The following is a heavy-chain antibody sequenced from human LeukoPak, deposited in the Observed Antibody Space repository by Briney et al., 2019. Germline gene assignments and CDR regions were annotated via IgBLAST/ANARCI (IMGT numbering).Heavy chain of an antibody. J-gene: IGHJ4*02. CDR3: ARGPFYGDYVVY. CDR1: GGSFSGYY. CDR2: INHSGST. D-gene: IGHD4-17*01. Sequence: SEILSLTCAVYGGSFSGYYWSWIRQPPGKGLEWIGEINHSGSTNYNPSLKSRVTISVDTSKNQFSLKLSSVTAADTAVYYCARGPFYGDYVVYWGQGTLVTVSS. V-gene: IGHV4-34*01.